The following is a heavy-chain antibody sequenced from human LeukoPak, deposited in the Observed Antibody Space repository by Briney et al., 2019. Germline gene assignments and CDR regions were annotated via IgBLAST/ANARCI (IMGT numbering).Heavy chain of an antibody. V-gene: IGHV1-18*01. CDR3: ARDGVQLWLRYYYYMDV. CDR1: GYTFTSHG. Sequence: ASVKVSCKASGYTFTSHGISWVRQAPGQGLEWMGWISTYNGNTNYAQKLQGRVSMTTDTSTSTAYMDLRSLRSDDTAVYYGARDGVQLWLRYYYYMDVWGKGTTVTVSS. J-gene: IGHJ6*03. CDR2: ISTYNGNT. D-gene: IGHD5-18*01.